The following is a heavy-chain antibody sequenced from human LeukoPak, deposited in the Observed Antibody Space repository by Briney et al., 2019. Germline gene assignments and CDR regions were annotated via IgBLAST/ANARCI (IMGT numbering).Heavy chain of an antibody. V-gene: IGHV4-39*01. Sequence: SSETLSLTCTVSGGSISSSSYYWGWIRQPPGKGLEWIGSIYYSGSTYYNPSLKSRVTISVDTSKNQFSLKLSSVTAADTAVYYCARSGGYDSSAWGQGTLVTVSS. J-gene: IGHJ5*02. D-gene: IGHD3-22*01. CDR1: GGSISSSSYY. CDR3: ARSGGYDSSA. CDR2: IYYSGST.